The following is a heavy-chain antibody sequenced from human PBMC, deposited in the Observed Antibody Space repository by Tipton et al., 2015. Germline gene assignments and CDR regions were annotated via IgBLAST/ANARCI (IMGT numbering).Heavy chain of an antibody. Sequence: TLSLTCTVSAGSISSSFWWSWVRQPPGKGLEWIAEIYHSGGTNYNPSLKSRVTISVDKSKSQFSLKLSSVTAADTAVYYCAGHYECWIGYPDYWGQGTLFTVSP. CDR1: AGSISSSFW. D-gene: IGHD3-3*01. CDR2: IYHSGGT. V-gene: IGHV4-4*02. J-gene: IGHJ4*02. CDR3: AGHYECWIGYPDY.